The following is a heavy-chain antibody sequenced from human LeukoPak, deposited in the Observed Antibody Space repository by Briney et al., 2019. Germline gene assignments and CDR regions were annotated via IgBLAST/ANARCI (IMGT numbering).Heavy chain of an antibody. J-gene: IGHJ3*02. CDR2: ISYDGSNK. V-gene: IGHV3-30*18. Sequence: PGGSLRLSCAASGFTFSSYGMHWVRQAPGKGLEWVAVISYDGSNKYYADSVKGRFTISRDNSKNTLYLQMNSLRAEDTAVYYCAKGTPEKKGAFDIWGQGTMVTVSS. CDR1: GFTFSSYG. CDR3: AKGTPEKKGAFDI.